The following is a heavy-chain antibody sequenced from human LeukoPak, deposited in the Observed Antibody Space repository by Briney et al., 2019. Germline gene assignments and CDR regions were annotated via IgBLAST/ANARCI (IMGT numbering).Heavy chain of an antibody. CDR2: IKQDGSEK. CDR1: GFTFSSYS. V-gene: IGHV3-7*01. CDR3: ARVKYYYYYMDV. J-gene: IGHJ6*03. Sequence: GGSLRLSCAASGFTFSSYSMNWVRQAPGKGLEWVANIKQDGSEKYYVDSVKGRFTISKDNAKNSLYLQMNSLRAEDTAVYYCARVKYYYYYMDVWGKGTTVTVSS.